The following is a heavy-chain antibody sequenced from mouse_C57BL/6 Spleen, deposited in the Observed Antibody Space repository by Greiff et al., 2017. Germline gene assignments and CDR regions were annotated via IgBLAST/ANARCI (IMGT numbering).Heavy chain of an antibody. Sequence: VKLVESGPGLVAPSQSLSITCTVSGFSLTSYAISWVRQPPGKGLEWLGVIWTGGGTNYNSALKSRLSISKDNSKSQVFLKMNSLQTDDTARYYCARTGDGYYYWYFDVWGTGTTVTVSS. CDR1: GFSLTSYA. J-gene: IGHJ1*03. D-gene: IGHD2-3*01. CDR2: IWTGGGT. V-gene: IGHV2-9-1*01. CDR3: ARTGDGYYYWYFDV.